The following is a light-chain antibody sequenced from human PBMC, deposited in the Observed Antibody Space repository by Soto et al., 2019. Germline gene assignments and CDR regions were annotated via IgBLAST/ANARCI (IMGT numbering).Light chain of an antibody. J-gene: IGLJ2*01. CDR1: SSDVGGYNY. CDR2: DVS. CDR3: SSYTSSSTRDVV. V-gene: IGLV2-14*01. Sequence: QSALTQPASVSGSHGQSITISCTGTSSDVGGYNYVSWYQQHPGKAPKLIIYDVSNRPSGVSNRFSGSKFGNTASLTLSGLQADDEDDYYCSSYTSSSTRDVVFGGGTKVTVL.